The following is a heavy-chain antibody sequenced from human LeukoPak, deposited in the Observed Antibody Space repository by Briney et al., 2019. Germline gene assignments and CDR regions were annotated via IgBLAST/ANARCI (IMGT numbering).Heavy chain of an antibody. CDR3: VKELAVAGSAEYFQH. CDR2: ISYDGSNK. J-gene: IGHJ1*01. D-gene: IGHD6-19*01. CDR1: GFTFSDYY. V-gene: IGHV3-30-3*01. Sequence: GGSLRLSCAASGFTFSDYYMSWIRQAPGKGLEWVAVISYDGSNKYYADSVKGRFTISRDNSKNTLYLQMNSLRAEDTAVYYCVKELAVAGSAEYFQHWGQGTLVTVSS.